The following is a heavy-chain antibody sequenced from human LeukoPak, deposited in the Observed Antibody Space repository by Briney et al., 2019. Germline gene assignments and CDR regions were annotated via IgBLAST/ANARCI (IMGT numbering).Heavy chain of an antibody. CDR1: GFTFNTYW. Sequence: GGSLRLSCAASGFTFNTYWMSWVRQAPGKGLEWVANIKEDGSETYYVDSVEGRFTISRNNAKNSLYLQMNSLRAEDTAVYYCAREAYRLLPNYWGQGTLVTVSS. V-gene: IGHV3-7*01. D-gene: IGHD2-2*01. CDR2: IKEDGSET. CDR3: AREAYRLLPNY. J-gene: IGHJ4*02.